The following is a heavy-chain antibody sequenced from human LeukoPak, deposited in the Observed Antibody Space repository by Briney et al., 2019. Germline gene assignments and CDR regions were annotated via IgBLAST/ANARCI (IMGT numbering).Heavy chain of an antibody. D-gene: IGHD6-13*01. CDR3: ARDRSISAAGDTY. J-gene: IGHJ4*02. V-gene: IGHV3-74*01. Sequence: GGSLRLSCGVSGFXVSSIYMTWIRQAPGKGLEWVSRVNRDGSSTSYADSVKGRFTISRDNAKNTLSLQMNSLRAEDTAVYYCARDRSISAAGDTYWGQGTLVTVSS. CDR2: VNRDGSST. CDR1: GFXVSSIY.